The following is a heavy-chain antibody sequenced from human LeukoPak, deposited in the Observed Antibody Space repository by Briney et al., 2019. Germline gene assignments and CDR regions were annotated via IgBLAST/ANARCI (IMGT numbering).Heavy chain of an antibody. V-gene: IGHV4-39*01. J-gene: IGHJ4*02. CDR3: ARLRVIAAVRYYFDY. Sequence: KPSETLSLTCTVSGGSISSSSYFGGWIRQPPGKGLEWIGSIYYSGSTYYNPSLKSRVTVSGDTSKNQFSLKLSSVTAADTAVYYCARLRVIAAVRYYFDYWGQGTLVTVSS. D-gene: IGHD6-13*01. CDR2: IYYSGST. CDR1: GGSISSSSYF.